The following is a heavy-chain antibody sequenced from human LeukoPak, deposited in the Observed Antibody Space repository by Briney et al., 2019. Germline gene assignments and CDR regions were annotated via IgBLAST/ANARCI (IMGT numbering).Heavy chain of an antibody. CDR3: ARHGDFYGSGTYPLFDP. V-gene: IGHV5-51*01. CDR1: GYSFTYYW. Sequence: PGVSLKISCKGFGYSFTYYWIAWVRQMPGKGLEWMGIIYPGDSDTKYSPSFQGHVTISVDKSINTAYLQWSSLKASDTAMYYCARHGDFYGSGTYPLFDPWGQGALVTVSS. CDR2: IYPGDSDT. J-gene: IGHJ5*02. D-gene: IGHD3-10*01.